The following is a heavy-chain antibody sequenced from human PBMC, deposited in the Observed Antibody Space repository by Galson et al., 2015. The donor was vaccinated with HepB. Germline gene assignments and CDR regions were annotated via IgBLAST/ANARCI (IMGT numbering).Heavy chain of an antibody. CDR3: ARVDRVVVVAATFGYAFDI. CDR2: INHSGST. D-gene: IGHD2-15*01. CDR1: GGSFSSYY. V-gene: IGHV4-34*01. J-gene: IGHJ3*02. Sequence: SETLSLTCAVFGGSFSSYYWSWIRQPPGKGLEWIGEINHSGSTNYNPSLKSRVTISVDTSKNQFSLKLNSVTAADTAVYYCARVDRVVVVAATFGYAFDIWGQGTMVTVSS.